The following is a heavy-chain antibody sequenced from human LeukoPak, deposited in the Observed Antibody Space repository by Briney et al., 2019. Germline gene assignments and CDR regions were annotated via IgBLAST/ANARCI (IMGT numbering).Heavy chain of an antibody. V-gene: IGHV4-59*01. Sequence: PSETLSLTCTVSGGSISSYYWSWIRQPPGKGLEWIGYIYYSGSTNYNPSLKSRVTISVATSKNQCSLKLSSVTAADTAVYYCARVGATDGGGYYFDYWGQGTLVTVSS. J-gene: IGHJ4*02. D-gene: IGHD1-26*01. CDR1: GGSISSYY. CDR2: IYYSGST. CDR3: ARVGATDGGGYYFDY.